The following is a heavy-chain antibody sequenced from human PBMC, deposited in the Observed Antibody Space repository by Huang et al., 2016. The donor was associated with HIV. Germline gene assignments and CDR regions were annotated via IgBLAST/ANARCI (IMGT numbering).Heavy chain of an antibody. CDR3: ARLTYYYAFDI. V-gene: IGHV4-30-2*01. D-gene: IGHD3-22*01. J-gene: IGHJ3*02. CDR2: IFHSGTT. CDR1: GGYITSGGYS. Sequence: QLQLQESDSGLVRPSQTLSLTCTVSGGYITSGGYSWAWIRQPPGKGLEWIGYIFHSGTTNYNPSLKSRVSLSVDKSKNQFSLKLPSVTAADTAMYFCARLTYYYAFDIWGQGTMVTVSS.